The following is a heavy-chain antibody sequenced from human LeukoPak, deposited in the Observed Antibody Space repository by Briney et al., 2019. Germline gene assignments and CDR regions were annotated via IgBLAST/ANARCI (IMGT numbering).Heavy chain of an antibody. D-gene: IGHD3-10*01. Sequence: GGSLRLSCEASGFSFSTFTMNWVRQAPGKGLEWVAFIRYDGINKYYADSVKGRFTISRDSFKNTLYLQMNSLRPEDTAVYYCAKEGDYYGSGSYRDGFDIWGQGTRATVSS. CDR3: AKEGDYYGSGSYRDGFDI. J-gene: IGHJ3*02. V-gene: IGHV3-30*02. CDR2: IRYDGINK. CDR1: GFSFSTFT.